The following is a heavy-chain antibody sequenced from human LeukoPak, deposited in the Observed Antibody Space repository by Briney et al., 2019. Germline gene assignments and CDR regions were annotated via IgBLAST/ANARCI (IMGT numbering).Heavy chain of an antibody. D-gene: IGHD1-26*01. V-gene: IGHV3-7*03. J-gene: IGHJ4*02. CDR1: GFTFSNFW. Sequence: GESLRLSCTASGFTFSNFWMGWVRQAPGKGLEWVANIKQDETEKFYLGSVKGRFTISRDNSKNTLYLQMNSLRAEDTAVYYCARVLMGATGFDYWGQGTLVTVSS. CDR2: IKQDETEK. CDR3: ARVLMGATGFDY.